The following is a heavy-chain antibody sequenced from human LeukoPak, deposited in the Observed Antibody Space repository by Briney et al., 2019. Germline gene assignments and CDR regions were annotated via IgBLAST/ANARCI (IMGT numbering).Heavy chain of an antibody. Sequence: GGSLRLSCAASGFTFSSYAMHWVRQAPGKGLEWVAVISYDGSNKYYADSVKGRFTISRDNSRNTLHLQMNSLRAEDTAVYSCAKASLRYFDWFSDYWDQGTLVTVSS. D-gene: IGHD3-9*01. CDR3: AKASLRYFDWFSDY. V-gene: IGHV3-30*18. CDR2: ISYDGSNK. J-gene: IGHJ4*02. CDR1: GFTFSSYA.